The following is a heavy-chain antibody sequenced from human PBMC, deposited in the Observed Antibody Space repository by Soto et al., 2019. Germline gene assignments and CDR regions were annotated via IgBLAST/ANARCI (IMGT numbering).Heavy chain of an antibody. CDR1: VLTVISNY. J-gene: IGHJ2*01. Sequence: GGPLRLSRASSVLTVISNYMSRVRQAQGEGREWGAVSYSGGSTYYADSVKGRFTNSRDNPKTTLYLQMNSLRAEDKAVYYCANVAYYFDSSGYWKADPKDHWYFDLWGRGTLVPVSP. CDR2: SYSGGST. V-gene: IGHV3-53*01. D-gene: IGHD3-22*01. CDR3: ANVAYYFDSSGYWKADPKDHWYFDL.